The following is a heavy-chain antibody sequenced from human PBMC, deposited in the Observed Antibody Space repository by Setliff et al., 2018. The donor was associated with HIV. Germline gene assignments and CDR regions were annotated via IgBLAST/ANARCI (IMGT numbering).Heavy chain of an antibody. CDR2: ISSSGGRT. CDR3: AKAARDYYDSSGYYMGIDY. Sequence: GGSLRLSCAASGFTFSNYVMSWVRQTPGKGLEWVSVISSSGGRTYHADSVKGRFTISRDNSKNTLYLQMSSLRVEDTAVYYCAKAARDYYDSSGYYMGIDYWGRGTLVTVSS. CDR1: GFTFSNYV. J-gene: IGHJ4*02. V-gene: IGHV3-23*01. D-gene: IGHD3-22*01.